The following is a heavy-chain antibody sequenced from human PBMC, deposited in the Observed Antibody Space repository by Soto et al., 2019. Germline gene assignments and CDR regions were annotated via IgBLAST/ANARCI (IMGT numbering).Heavy chain of an antibody. Sequence: GGSLRLSCAASGFTFSSYAMHWVRQAPGKGLEWVAVISYDGSSKYYADSVKGRFTISRDNSKNTLYLQMNSLRAEDTAVYYCARVLCGGDCYAAFDIWGQGTMVTVSS. CDR2: ISYDGSSK. J-gene: IGHJ3*02. V-gene: IGHV3-30-3*01. CDR3: ARVLCGGDCYAAFDI. CDR1: GFTFSSYA. D-gene: IGHD2-21*02.